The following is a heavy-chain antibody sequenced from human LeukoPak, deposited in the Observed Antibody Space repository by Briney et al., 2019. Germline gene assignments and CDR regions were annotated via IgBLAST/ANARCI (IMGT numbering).Heavy chain of an antibody. J-gene: IGHJ4*02. CDR3: ARAQVGAPTDF. CDR1: GFTVRSNY. CDR2: IYSGGST. V-gene: IGHV3-53*01. D-gene: IGHD1-26*01. Sequence: GFLRLSCAASGFTVRSNYMSWVRQAPGKGLEWVSVIYSGGSTYYADSVKGRFTISRDNAKDTLYLHMNSLRPEDTAVYYCARAQVGAPTDFWGQGTLVTVSS.